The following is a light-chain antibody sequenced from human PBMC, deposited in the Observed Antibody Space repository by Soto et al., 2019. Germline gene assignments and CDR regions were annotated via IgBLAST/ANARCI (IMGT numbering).Light chain of an antibody. CDR1: QSVSSY. Sequence: EIVLTQSPATRSLSPGERATLSCRASQSVSSYLAWYQQKPGQAPRLLIYDASNRATGIPARFSGSGSGTDFTLTISSLEPEDFAVYYCQQRSNWPRTFGQGTKADIK. CDR3: QQRSNWPRT. J-gene: IGKJ1*01. V-gene: IGKV3-11*01. CDR2: DAS.